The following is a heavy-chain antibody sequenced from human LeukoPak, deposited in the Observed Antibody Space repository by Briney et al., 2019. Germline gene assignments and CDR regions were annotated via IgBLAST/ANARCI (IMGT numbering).Heavy chain of an antibody. CDR2: IYSGGST. V-gene: IGHV3-53*01. Sequence: GGSLRLSCAASGFTVSSNYMSWVRQAPGKGLEWVSVIYSGGSTYYADSVKGRFTISRDNSKNTLYLQMNSLRAEDTAVYYCARDLAGYYDSSGLYGMDVWGQGTTATVSS. J-gene: IGHJ6*02. D-gene: IGHD3-22*01. CDR3: ARDLAGYYDSSGLYGMDV. CDR1: GFTVSSNY.